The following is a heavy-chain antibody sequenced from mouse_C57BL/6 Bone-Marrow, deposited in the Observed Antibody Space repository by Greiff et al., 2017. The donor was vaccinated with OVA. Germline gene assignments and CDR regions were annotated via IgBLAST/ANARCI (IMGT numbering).Heavy chain of an antibody. CDR2: ISSGSSTI. J-gene: IGHJ4*01. Sequence: DVKLVESGGGLVKPGGSLKLSCAASGFTFSDYGMHWVRQAPEKGLEWVAYISSGSSTIYYADTVKGRFTISRDNAKNTLFLQMTSLRSEDTAMYYCAGGLYYYGSSFDYWGQGTSVTVSS. D-gene: IGHD1-1*01. CDR3: AGGLYYYGSSFDY. V-gene: IGHV5-17*01. CDR1: GFTFSDYG.